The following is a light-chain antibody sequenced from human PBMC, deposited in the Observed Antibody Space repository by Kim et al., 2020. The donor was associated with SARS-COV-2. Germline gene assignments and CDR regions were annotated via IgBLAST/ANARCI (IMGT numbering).Light chain of an antibody. J-gene: IGKJ5*01. V-gene: IGKV3-11*01. CDR3: QQRSDWPT. CDR1: QSVATF. Sequence: EIVLTQSPATLSLSPGERATLSCRASQSVATFLAWYQHKPGQAPRLLIFDASNRATGIPARFSGSGSGTEFTLTISSLEPEDFAIYYCQQRSDWPTFGQGTRLEIK. CDR2: DAS.